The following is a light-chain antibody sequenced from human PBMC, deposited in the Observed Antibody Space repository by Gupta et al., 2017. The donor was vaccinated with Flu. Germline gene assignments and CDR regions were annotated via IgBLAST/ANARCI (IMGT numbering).Light chain of an antibody. CDR1: QSVSSS. V-gene: IGKV3-11*01. J-gene: IGKJ4*01. CDR2: DAS. CDR3: QQRSNWPLT. Sequence: IVLTQSPATLSLSPGERATLSCRASQSVSSSLAWYQQKPGQAPRLFIYDASNRATGIPARFSGSGSGTDFTLTISSLEPEDFAVYYCQQRSNWPLTFGGGTKVEI.